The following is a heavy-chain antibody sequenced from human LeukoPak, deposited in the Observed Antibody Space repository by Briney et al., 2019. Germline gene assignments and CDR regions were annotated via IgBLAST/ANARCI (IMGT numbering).Heavy chain of an antibody. CDR1: GFTFSSYA. CDR3: AKAHYSGYKLLDY. CDR2: ISGSGSST. Sequence: PGGSLRLSCAASGFTFSSYAMSWVRQAPGKGLEWVSAISGSGSSTYYADSVKGRFTISRDNSKNTLYLQMNSLRAEDTAVYYCAKAHYSGYKLLDYWGQGTLVTVSS. V-gene: IGHV3-23*01. D-gene: IGHD5-12*01. J-gene: IGHJ4*02.